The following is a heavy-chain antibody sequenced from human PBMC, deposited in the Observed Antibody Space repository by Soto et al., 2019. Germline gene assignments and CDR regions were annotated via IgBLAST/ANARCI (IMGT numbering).Heavy chain of an antibody. Sequence: EVHLVESGGGLEQPGGSLRLSCVASGFTFTSFARNWVRQAPGKGLEWVSHINRETTIIDYADSVKGRFTISRDNAKNSLYLQMSSLRVEDTAVYYCARDNDWAFDYWGQGTRVSVSS. CDR3: ARDNDWAFDY. J-gene: IGHJ4*02. V-gene: IGHV3-48*01. CDR1: GFTFTSFA. D-gene: IGHD3-16*01. CDR2: INRETTII.